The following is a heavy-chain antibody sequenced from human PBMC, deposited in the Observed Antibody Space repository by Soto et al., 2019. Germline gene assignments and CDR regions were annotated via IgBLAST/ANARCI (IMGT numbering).Heavy chain of an antibody. CDR2: INHSGST. J-gene: IGHJ4*02. V-gene: IGHV4-34*01. D-gene: IGHD2-21*02. CDR3: ARHTKGDRSPFDY. Sequence: SETLSLTCAVYGGSFSGYYWSWIRQPPGKGLEWIGEINHSGSTNYNPSLKSRVTISVDTSKNQFSLKLSSVTAADTAVYYCARHTKGDRSPFDYWGQGTLVTVSS. CDR1: GGSFSGYY.